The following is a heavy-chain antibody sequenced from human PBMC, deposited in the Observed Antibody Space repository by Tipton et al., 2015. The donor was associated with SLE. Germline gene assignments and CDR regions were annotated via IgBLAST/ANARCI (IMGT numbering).Heavy chain of an antibody. J-gene: IGHJ4*02. V-gene: IGHV4-39*07. D-gene: IGHD2-21*01. CDR1: GDSISSNSYY. CDR3: ARCSRDYYFGRDWVDF. CDR2: FYYSGDT. Sequence: TLSLTCTVSGDSISSNSYYWGWIRRPPGKGLEWIGTFYYSGDTYRNPSLNRRVTISVDTSKNQFSLKLSSVTAADTAVYYCARCSRDYYFGRDWVDFWGQGTLVTVSS.